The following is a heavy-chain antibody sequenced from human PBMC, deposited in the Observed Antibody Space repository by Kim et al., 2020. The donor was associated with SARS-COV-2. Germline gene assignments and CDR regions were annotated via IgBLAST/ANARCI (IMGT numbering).Heavy chain of an antibody. CDR2: SSYT. Sequence: SSYTNYADSVKGRFTISRDNAKNSLYLQMNSLRAEDTAVYYCARGDYVDYWGQGTLVTVSS. V-gene: IGHV3-11*05. CDR3: ARGDYVDY. J-gene: IGHJ4*02.